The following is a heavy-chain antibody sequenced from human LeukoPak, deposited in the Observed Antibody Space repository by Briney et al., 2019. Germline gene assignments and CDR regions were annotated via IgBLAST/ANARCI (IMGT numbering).Heavy chain of an antibody. CDR2: IDWDDDK. J-gene: IGHJ4*02. CDR1: GFSPSTSGMR. CDR3: ARARGYSYGFDY. Sequence: SGPTLVNPTQTLTLTCTFSGFSPSTSGMRVSWIRQPPGKALEWLARIDWDDDKFYSTSLKTRLTISKDTSKNQVVLTMTNMDPVDTATYYCARARGYSYGFDYWGQGTLVTVSS. D-gene: IGHD5-18*01. V-gene: IGHV2-70*04.